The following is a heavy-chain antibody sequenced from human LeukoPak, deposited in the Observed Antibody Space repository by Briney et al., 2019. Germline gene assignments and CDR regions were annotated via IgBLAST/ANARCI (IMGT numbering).Heavy chain of an antibody. CDR1: GFTFSSYA. CDR3: AKAYYYDSSGLEYFQH. J-gene: IGHJ1*01. CDR2: IGGSGGST. D-gene: IGHD3-22*01. V-gene: IGHV3-23*01. Sequence: GGSLRLSCAASGFTFSSYAMSWVRQAPGKGLEWVSAIGGSGGSTYYADSVKGRFTISRDNSKNTLYLQMNSLRAEDTAVYYCAKAYYYDSSGLEYFQHWGQGTLVTVSS.